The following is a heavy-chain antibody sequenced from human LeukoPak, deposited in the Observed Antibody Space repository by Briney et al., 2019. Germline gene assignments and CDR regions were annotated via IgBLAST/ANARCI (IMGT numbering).Heavy chain of an antibody. CDR2: INPSGGST. Sequence: ASVKVSCKASGYTFTSYYMHWVRQAPGQGLEWMGIINPSGGSTSYAQKFQGRVTMTRDTSTSTVYMELSSLRSEDTAVYYCARGPIIDIAIIPAADEYYYMDVWGKGTTVTVSS. CDR3: ARGPIIDIAIIPAADEYYYMDV. J-gene: IGHJ6*03. V-gene: IGHV1-46*01. CDR1: GYTFTSYY. D-gene: IGHD2-2*01.